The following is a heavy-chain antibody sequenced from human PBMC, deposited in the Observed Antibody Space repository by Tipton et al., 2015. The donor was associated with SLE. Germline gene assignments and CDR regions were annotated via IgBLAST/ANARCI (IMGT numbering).Heavy chain of an antibody. J-gene: IGHJ4*02. CDR3: AREPPITGTPFDY. D-gene: IGHD1-20*01. Sequence: SLRLSCAASKFTFSSYWMSWVRQAPGKGLEWVANIREDGSGKFYVDSLKGRFTISRDNAKNSVYLQMNSLRVEDTAVYYCAREPPITGTPFDYWGQGTLVTVSS. V-gene: IGHV3-7*01. CDR2: IREDGSGK. CDR1: KFTFSSYW.